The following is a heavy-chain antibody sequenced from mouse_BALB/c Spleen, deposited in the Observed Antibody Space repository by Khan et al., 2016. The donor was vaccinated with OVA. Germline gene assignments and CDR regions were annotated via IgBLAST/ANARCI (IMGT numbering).Heavy chain of an antibody. D-gene: IGHD1-1*01. V-gene: IGHV1S136*01. CDR1: GYTFTNYI. J-gene: IGHJ3*01. CDR2: INPYNDGT. Sequence: GQLQQSGPELVKPGASVKMSCKASGYTFTNYIIHWVKQKPGQGLEWMGYINPYNDGTKYNEKCKGKATLTSDKSSSTADMELSGLTYEDSAVYDCGSYYGSSFWFAYWGQGTLVTVSA. CDR3: GSYYGSSFWFAY.